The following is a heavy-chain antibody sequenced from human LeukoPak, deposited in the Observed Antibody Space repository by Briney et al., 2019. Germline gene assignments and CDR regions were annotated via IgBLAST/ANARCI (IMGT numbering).Heavy chain of an antibody. D-gene: IGHD3-16*02. Sequence: TLSLTCTVSGGSISGDNYWSWIRQPPGKGLEWIGYIYYSGNTHYNPSLKSRVTISVDTSKNQFSLKLNSVTAADTAVYYCARAPFKCGGLIRDYYYYTDVWGKGTTVSVSS. CDR3: ARAPFKCGGLIRDYYYYTDV. V-gene: IGHV4-31*03. CDR1: GGSISGDNY. CDR2: IYYSGNT. J-gene: IGHJ6*03.